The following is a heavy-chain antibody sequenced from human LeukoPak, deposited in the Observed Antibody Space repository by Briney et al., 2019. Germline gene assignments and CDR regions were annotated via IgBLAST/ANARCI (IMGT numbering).Heavy chain of an antibody. CDR3: AREPGYGNYYYYYGMDV. Sequence: GASVKVSCKASGYTFTSYGISWVRQAPGQGLEWMGWISAYNGNTNYAQKLQGRVTMTTDTSTSTAYMELRSLRSDDTAVYYCAREPGYGNYYYYYGMDVWGQGTTVTVSS. CDR2: ISAYNGNT. CDR1: GYTFTSYG. D-gene: IGHD3-10*01. V-gene: IGHV1-18*01. J-gene: IGHJ6*02.